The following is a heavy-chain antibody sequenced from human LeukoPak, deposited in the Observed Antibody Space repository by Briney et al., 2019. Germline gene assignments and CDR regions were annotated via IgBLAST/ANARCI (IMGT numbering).Heavy chain of an antibody. CDR2: ITSGGAT. Sequence: PGGSLRLSCIVSGLVFNDAWMSWVRQTPGKGLEWVGRITSGGATDYAAPVKGRFIISRDNSKGTFYLQMNSLKTDDTAMYYCTWRATVRPVDFWGQGTLVTVPS. CDR1: GLVFNDAW. CDR3: TWRATVRPVDF. V-gene: IGHV3-15*01. D-gene: IGHD4-17*01. J-gene: IGHJ4*02.